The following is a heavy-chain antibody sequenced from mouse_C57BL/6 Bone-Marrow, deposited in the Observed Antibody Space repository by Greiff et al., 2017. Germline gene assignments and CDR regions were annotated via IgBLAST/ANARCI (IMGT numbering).Heavy chain of an antibody. D-gene: IGHD2-3*01. CDR3: AGGPYDGYYLYYAMDY. CDR1: GYTFTSYW. V-gene: IGHV1-72*01. Sequence: QVQLKESGAELVKPGASVKLSCKASGYTFTSYWMHWVKQRPGRGLEWIGRIDPNSGGTKYNEKFKSKATLTVDKPSSTAYMQLSSLTSEDSAVYYCAGGPYDGYYLYYAMDYWGQGTSVTVSS. CDR2: IDPNSGGT. J-gene: IGHJ4*01.